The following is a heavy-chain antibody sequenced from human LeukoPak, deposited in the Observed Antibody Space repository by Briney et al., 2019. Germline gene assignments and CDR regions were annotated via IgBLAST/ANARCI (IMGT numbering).Heavy chain of an antibody. V-gene: IGHV3-48*01. J-gene: IGHJ4*02. D-gene: IGHD3-3*01. CDR1: GFTFSSYS. Sequence: GGSLRLSCAASGFTFSSYSMNWVRQAPGKGLEWVSYISSSSSTIYYADSVKGRFTISRDNAKNSLYLQMNSLRAEDTAVYYCAKDFGVGVFDYWGQGTLVTVSS. CDR3: AKDFGVGVFDY. CDR2: ISSSSSTI.